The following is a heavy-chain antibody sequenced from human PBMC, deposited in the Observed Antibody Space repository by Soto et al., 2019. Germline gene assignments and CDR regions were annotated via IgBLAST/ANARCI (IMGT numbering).Heavy chain of an antibody. V-gene: IGHV4-59*01. Sequence: SETLSLTCTVSGASISSYFWSWIRQPPGKGLEWIAYIYDSGSTNYNPSLKSRVTILLDTSKKQFSLKLSSVTAADTAVYYCASLVRGYSSGASYYFGYWGQGALVTVSS. D-gene: IGHD5-18*01. CDR2: IYDSGST. J-gene: IGHJ4*02. CDR1: GASISSYF. CDR3: ASLVRGYSSGASYYFGY.